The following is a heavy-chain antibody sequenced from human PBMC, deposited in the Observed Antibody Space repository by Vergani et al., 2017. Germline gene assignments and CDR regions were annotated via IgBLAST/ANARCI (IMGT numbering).Heavy chain of an antibody. D-gene: IGHD6-6*01. V-gene: IGHV5-51*01. CDR1: GYSFTSYW. CDR2: IYPGDSDT. CDR3: ARPGSSSSSGPYSGMDV. J-gene: IGHJ6*02. Sequence: EVQLVQSGAEVKKPGASLKISCKGSGYSFTSYWIGWVRQMPGKGLEWMGIIYPGDSDTRYSPSFQGQVTISADKSISTAYLQWSSLKASDTAMYYCARPGSSSSSGPYSGMDVWGQGTTVTVSS.